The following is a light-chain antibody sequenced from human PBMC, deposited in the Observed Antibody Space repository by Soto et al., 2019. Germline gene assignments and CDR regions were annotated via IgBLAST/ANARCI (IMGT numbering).Light chain of an antibody. V-gene: IGLV1-44*01. Sequence: QSVLTQPPSASGTPGQRINISCSGSSSNIGSNTVNWYQQLSGTAPKLVIYGNNQRPSGVPDRVSGSKSGTSASLAISGLQSEDEADYYCAAWDDSLNGYVFGTGTKLTVL. CDR3: AAWDDSLNGYV. CDR1: SSNIGSNT. J-gene: IGLJ1*01. CDR2: GNN.